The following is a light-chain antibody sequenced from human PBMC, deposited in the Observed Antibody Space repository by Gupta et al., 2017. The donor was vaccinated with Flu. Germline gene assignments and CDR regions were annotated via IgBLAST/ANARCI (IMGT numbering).Light chain of an antibody. Sequence: DIQITHSPPSLSASVGDRITITCRASQSITSYLNWYQQKPGKAPKLLIYAESSLESGVPSRFGGSGSGTDFTLTISRLQPEDFASYYCQQSSSTPWTFGQGTKVEIK. J-gene: IGKJ1*01. CDR3: QQSSSTPWT. V-gene: IGKV1-39*01. CDR1: QSITSY. CDR2: AES.